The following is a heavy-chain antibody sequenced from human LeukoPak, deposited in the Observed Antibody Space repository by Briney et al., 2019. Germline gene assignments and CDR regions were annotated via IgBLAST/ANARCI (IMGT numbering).Heavy chain of an antibody. CDR2: INHSGST. Sequence: SETLSLTCAVYGGSFSGYYWSWIRQPPGKGLEWNGEINHSGSTNYNPSLKSRVTISVDTSKNQFSLKLSSVTAADTAVYYCARDLGSSSGYYYGMDVWGQGTTVTVSS. V-gene: IGHV4-34*01. J-gene: IGHJ6*02. CDR3: ARDLGSSSGYYYGMDV. D-gene: IGHD6-6*01. CDR1: GGSFSGYY.